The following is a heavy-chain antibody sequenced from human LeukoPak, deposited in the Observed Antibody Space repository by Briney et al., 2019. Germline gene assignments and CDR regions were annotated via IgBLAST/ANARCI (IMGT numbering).Heavy chain of an antibody. J-gene: IGHJ4*02. V-gene: IGHV1-69*04. CDR1: GGTFSSYA. Sequence: ASVKVSCKASGGTFSSYAISWVRQGPGQGLEWMGRIIPILGIANYAQKFQGRVTITADKSTSTAYMELSSLRSEDTAVYYCARSSGYRADYFDYWGQGTLVTVSS. CDR3: ARSSGYRADYFDY. CDR2: IIPILGIA. D-gene: IGHD6-13*01.